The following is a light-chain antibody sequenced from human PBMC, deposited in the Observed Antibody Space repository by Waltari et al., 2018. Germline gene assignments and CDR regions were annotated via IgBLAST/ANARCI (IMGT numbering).Light chain of an antibody. CDR1: SSNIGADYD. V-gene: IGLV1-40*01. Sequence: QSVLTQPPSVSGAPGQRVTISCTGSSSNIGADYDVHRYQQLPGTAPKLRIYGNNKRPAEVPDRFSGAETSTSASLAITGLQAEYEADYFCQSYDSNLSDSYVFGTGTKVTVL. CDR2: GNN. J-gene: IGLJ1*01. CDR3: QSYDSNLSDSYV.